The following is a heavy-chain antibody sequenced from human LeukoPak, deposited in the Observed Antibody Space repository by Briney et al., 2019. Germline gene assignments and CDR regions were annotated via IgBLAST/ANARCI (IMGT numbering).Heavy chain of an antibody. V-gene: IGHV3-23*01. D-gene: IGHD4-17*01. CDR3: GRDRASGRVTRAI. CDR1: GFTLSSYG. Sequence: GGTLRLSCEASGFTLSSYGITWVRQAPGKGLEWVSGISGGSDTTHYPASVKGPFTISRNNSKNTLYPQSNSLKAEEPAVYYRGRDRASGRVTRAIWGQGTLVTVSS. CDR2: ISGGSDTT. J-gene: IGHJ4*02.